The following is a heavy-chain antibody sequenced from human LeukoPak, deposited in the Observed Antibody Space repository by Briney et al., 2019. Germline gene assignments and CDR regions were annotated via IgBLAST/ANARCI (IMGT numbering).Heavy chain of an antibody. J-gene: IGHJ4*02. CDR3: AKDLGWWVEQQGYFDY. CDR1: GFTFSSYG. D-gene: IGHD6-13*01. V-gene: IGHV3-23*01. CDR2: ISGSGGST. Sequence: GGSLRLSCAASGFTFSSYGMSWVRQAPGKGLEWVSAISGSGGSTFYADSVKGRFIISRDNSKNTLYLQMNSLRAEDTAVYYCAKDLGWWVEQQGYFDYWGQGTLVTVSS.